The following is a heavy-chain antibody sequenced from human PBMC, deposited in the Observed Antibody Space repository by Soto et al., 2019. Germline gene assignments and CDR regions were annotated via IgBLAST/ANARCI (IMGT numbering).Heavy chain of an antibody. V-gene: IGHV3-23*01. Sequence: EEQLLESGGGLVQPGGSLRLSCAASGLTFSRYAMSWVRQAPGKGLEWVSIINPSGDITYYGDSVKGRFTISRDNPKKPLSRQKNSPRAYDTAVYSCAKSLRPSALTDYHFDCRRQGTLLTVSS. CDR2: INPSGDIT. CDR1: GLTFSRYA. CDR3: AKSLRPSALTDYHFDC. D-gene: IGHD3-9*01. J-gene: IGHJ4*02.